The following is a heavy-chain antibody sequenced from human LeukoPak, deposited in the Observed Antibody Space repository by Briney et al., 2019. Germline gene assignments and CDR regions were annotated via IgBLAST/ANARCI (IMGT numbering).Heavy chain of an antibody. Sequence: GGPLRLSCAASGFTFSSYGMHGARQAPAKGLEWVAVIWNDGRNKYYADSVKGRFTISRDNSKNTLYLQMNSLRAEDTAVYYCARAEVPAAIKSGAFDIWGQGTMVTVSS. J-gene: IGHJ3*02. CDR1: GFTFSSYG. CDR2: IWNDGRNK. CDR3: ARAEVPAAIKSGAFDI. V-gene: IGHV3-33*01. D-gene: IGHD2-2*01.